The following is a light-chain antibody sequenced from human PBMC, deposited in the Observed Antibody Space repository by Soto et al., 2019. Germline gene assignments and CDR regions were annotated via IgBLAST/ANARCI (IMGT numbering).Light chain of an antibody. Sequence: QSALTQPASVSGSAGLSITIACTGTSSDVGSYNLVSWYQQHPGKAPKLMIYEGSKRPSGVSNRFSGSKSGNTASLTISGLQAEDEADYYCCSYAGSSTPYVFGTGTKVTVL. CDR3: CSYAGSSTPYV. J-gene: IGLJ1*01. CDR1: SSDVGSYNL. CDR2: EGS. V-gene: IGLV2-23*01.